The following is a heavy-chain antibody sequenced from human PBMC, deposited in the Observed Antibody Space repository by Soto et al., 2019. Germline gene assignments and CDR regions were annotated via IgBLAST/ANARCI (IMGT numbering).Heavy chain of an antibody. CDR2: IWYDGSNK. CDR1: GFTFSSYG. V-gene: IGHV3-33*01. Sequence: QVQLVESGGGVVQPGRSLRLSCAASGFTFSSYGMHWVRQAPGKGLGWVAVIWYDGSNKYYADSVKGRFTISRDNSNNTLYLQMSSLRAEDTAVYYCARDPLYYYDSSDKRRLDYWGQGTLVTVSS. CDR3: ARDPLYYYDSSDKRRLDY. J-gene: IGHJ4*02. D-gene: IGHD3-22*01.